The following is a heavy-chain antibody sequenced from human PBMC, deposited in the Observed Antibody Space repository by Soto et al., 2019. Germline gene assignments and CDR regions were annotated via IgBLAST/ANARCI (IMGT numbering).Heavy chain of an antibody. V-gene: IGHV1-46*03. CDR2: INPSGGST. Sequence: ASVKVSCKASGYTLTSYYMHWVRQAPGQGLEWMGIINPSGGSTSYAQKFQGRVTMTRDTSTSTVYMELSSLRSEDTAVYYCARTYCSSTSCYASAFDIWGQGTMVTVSS. CDR3: ARTYCSSTSCYASAFDI. CDR1: GYTLTSYY. D-gene: IGHD2-2*01. J-gene: IGHJ3*02.